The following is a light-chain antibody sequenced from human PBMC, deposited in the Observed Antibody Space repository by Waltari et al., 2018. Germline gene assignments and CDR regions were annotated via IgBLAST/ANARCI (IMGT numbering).Light chain of an antibody. J-gene: IGKJ1*01. CDR2: DAS. CDR1: QSVSKY. V-gene: IGKV3-20*01. Sequence: EIVLTQSPGTLSLYPGERANLSCRTSQSVSKYLAWYQQKVGQPPRLLIYDASTRATGIPDRFIGSGFGTDFSLTISRLEPEDFAVYYCQKYGTLPATFGQGTKVEVK. CDR3: QKYGTLPAT.